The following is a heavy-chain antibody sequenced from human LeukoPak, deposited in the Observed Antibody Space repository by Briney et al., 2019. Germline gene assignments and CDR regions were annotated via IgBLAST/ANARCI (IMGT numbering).Heavy chain of an antibody. CDR2: IIPIFGTA. CDR1: VGTFSSYA. CDR3: ARGHYYFDY. J-gene: IGHJ4*02. V-gene: IGHV1-69*06. Sequence: ASAKVSCKASVGTFSSYAISWVREAPGQGLEWMGGIIPIFGTANYAQKFQGRVTITADKSTSTAYMELSSLRSEDTAVYYCARGHYYFDYWGQGTLVTVSS.